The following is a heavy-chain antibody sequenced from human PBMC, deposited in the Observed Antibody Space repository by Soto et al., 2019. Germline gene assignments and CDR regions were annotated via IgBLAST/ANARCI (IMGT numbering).Heavy chain of an antibody. CDR2: IYYSGST. CDR1: GGSISSYY. CDR3: ARWLQWYDAFDI. J-gene: IGHJ3*02. V-gene: IGHV4-59*01. D-gene: IGHD5-12*01. Sequence: SETLSLTCTVSGGSISSYYWSWIRQPPGKGLEWIGYIYYSGSTNYSPSLKSRVTMSVDTSKNQFSLKLSAVTAADTAVYYCARWLQWYDAFDIWGQGTMVTVSS.